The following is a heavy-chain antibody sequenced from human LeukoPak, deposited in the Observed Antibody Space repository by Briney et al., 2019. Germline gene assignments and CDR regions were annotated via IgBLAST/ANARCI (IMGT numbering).Heavy chain of an antibody. CDR1: GFTLSNYV. V-gene: IGHV3-23*01. CDR3: AKWGDYDVLTGYYVSDY. D-gene: IGHD3-9*01. J-gene: IGHJ4*02. Sequence: PGGSLRLSCAASGFTLSNYVMSWVRQAPGKGLEWVSAITGSGGNTYYADSVKGRVTISRDNSKNTVFLQMNSLRAEDTAVYYCAKWGDYDVLTGYYVSDYWGQGTLVTVSS. CDR2: ITGSGGNT.